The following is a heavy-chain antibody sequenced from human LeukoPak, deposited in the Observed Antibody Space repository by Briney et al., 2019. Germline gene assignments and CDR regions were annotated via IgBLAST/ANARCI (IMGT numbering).Heavy chain of an antibody. CDR2: ISSSSSYI. CDR1: GFTFSSYG. V-gene: IGHV3-21*01. CDR3: ARGPRGYSYGLHY. D-gene: IGHD5-18*01. J-gene: IGHJ4*02. Sequence: GGSLRLSCAASGFTFSSYGMHWVRQAPGKGLEWVSSISSSSSYIYYADSVKGRFTISRDNAKNSLYLQMNSLRAEDTAVYYCARGPRGYSYGLHYWGQGTLVTVSS.